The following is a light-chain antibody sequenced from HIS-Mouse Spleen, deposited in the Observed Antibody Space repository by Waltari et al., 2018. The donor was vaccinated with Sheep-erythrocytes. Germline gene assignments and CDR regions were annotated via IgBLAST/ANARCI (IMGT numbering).Light chain of an antibody. Sequence: EIVLTQSPGTLSLSPGERATLSCRASQSVSSSHLAWYQQKPGQAPRLLIYGASSRATGIPDRFSVSGSGTDCTLTISRLEPEDFAVYYCQQYGSSPFTFGPGTKVDIK. V-gene: IGKV3-20*01. J-gene: IGKJ3*01. CDR3: QQYGSSPFT. CDR1: QSVSSSH. CDR2: GAS.